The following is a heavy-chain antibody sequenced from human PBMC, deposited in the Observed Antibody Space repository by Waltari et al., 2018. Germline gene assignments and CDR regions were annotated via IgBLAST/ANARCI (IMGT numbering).Heavy chain of an antibody. CDR1: GDSLFTTSVA. V-gene: IGHV6-1*01. Sequence: VQLQQSGPGLVKPSQTLSLTCAVSGDSLFTTSVAWNWIRQSPSRGLAWLGRTYYRSQWRNDYALSVKGRITVNPDTSKNHFSLQLDSVTPDDTAVYYCARGKFTAFDIWGQGTMVTVSS. J-gene: IGHJ3*02. CDR2: TYYRSQWRN. CDR3: ARGKFTAFDI.